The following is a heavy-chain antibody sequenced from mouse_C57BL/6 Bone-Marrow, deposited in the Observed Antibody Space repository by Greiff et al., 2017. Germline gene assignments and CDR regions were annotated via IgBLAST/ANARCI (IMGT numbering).Heavy chain of an antibody. D-gene: IGHD2-5*01. CDR1: GFTFSSYA. CDR3: ARGRYSNFYFDY. Sequence: DVMLVESGGGLVKPGGSLKLSCAASGFTFSSYAMSWVRQTPEKRLEWVATISDGGSYTYYPDNVKGRFTISRDNAKNNLYLQMSHLKSEDTAMYYCARGRYSNFYFDYWGQGTTRTVSS. V-gene: IGHV5-4*03. CDR2: ISDGGSYT. J-gene: IGHJ2*01.